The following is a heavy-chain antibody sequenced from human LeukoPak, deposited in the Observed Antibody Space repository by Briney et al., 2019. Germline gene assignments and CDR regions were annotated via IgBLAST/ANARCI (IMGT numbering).Heavy chain of an antibody. CDR2: VYSAGST. V-gene: IGHV3-53*01. CDR1: GFTVSSNY. Sequence: GGSLRLSCAASGFTVSSNYMSWVRQAPGKGLEWVSVVYSAGSTYYADSVKGRFTISRDNSKNTLYLQMNNLRAEDTAVYYCARSSSGYYYLYFDYWGQGTLVTVSP. CDR3: ARSSSGYYYLYFDY. J-gene: IGHJ4*02. D-gene: IGHD3-22*01.